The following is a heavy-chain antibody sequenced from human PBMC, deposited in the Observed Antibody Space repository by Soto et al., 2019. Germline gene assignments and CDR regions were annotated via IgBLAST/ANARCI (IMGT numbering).Heavy chain of an antibody. CDR3: ARENWHFDY. CDR1: GYSFSEFR. Sequence: QVQLVQSGAEVKKPGASVKVSCKTSGYSFSEFRMHWVRQAPGQGLEWMGWVNPINGNTNYAQDFQGRVTMTRDASTKPVYRELSSLTSDDTSTVYCARENWHFDYWGQGTLITVSS. V-gene: IGHV1-2*02. CDR2: VNPINGNT. J-gene: IGHJ4*02.